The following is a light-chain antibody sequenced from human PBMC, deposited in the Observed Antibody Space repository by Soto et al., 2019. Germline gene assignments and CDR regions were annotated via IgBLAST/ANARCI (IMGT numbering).Light chain of an antibody. V-gene: IGKV3-20*01. CDR1: QSVSSNY. J-gene: IGKJ1*01. CDR2: GAS. Sequence: EIVLTQSPGTLSLSPGEGATLSCRASQSVSSNYLAWYQQKPGQAPRLLIYGASSRATGIPDRFSGSGSGTDFTLTISRLESEDFAVYFCQQYGSSRWTFGQGTKVEIK. CDR3: QQYGSSRWT.